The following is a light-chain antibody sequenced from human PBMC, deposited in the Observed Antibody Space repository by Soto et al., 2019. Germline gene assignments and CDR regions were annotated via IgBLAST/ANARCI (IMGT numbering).Light chain of an antibody. CDR1: QSVSSSY. CDR2: GAS. CDR3: QQYGSSPQYT. V-gene: IGKV3-20*01. Sequence: DIVLTQSPGTLSLSPGERATLSCRASQSVSSSYLAWYQQKPGQAPKLLIYGASSRASGIPDRFSGSESGTDFTLTINRLEPEDFAVYYCQQYGSSPQYTFGQGTKLEIK. J-gene: IGKJ2*01.